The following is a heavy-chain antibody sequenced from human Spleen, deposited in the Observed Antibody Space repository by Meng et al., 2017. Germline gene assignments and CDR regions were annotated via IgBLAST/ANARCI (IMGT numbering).Heavy chain of an antibody. CDR2: MNPNSGDT. CDR3: ARTHTLSYGSEFDY. Sequence: ASVKVSCKASGYTFTNYHINWVRQAAGQGLEWMGWMNPNSGDTGYAQKFQGRVTMTTDTSISTSYMELSSLRSEDTAVYYCARTHTLSYGSEFDYWGQGTLVTVSS. D-gene: IGHD3-10*01. V-gene: IGHV1-8*01. J-gene: IGHJ4*02. CDR1: GYTFTNYH.